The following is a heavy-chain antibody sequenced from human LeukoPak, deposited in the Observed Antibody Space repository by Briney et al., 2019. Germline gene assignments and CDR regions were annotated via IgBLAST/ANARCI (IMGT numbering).Heavy chain of an antibody. D-gene: IGHD1-26*01. CDR2: ISGSGGST. Sequence: GALRLSCAASGFTFSSYAMSWVHQAPGKGLEWVSAISGSGGSTYYADSVKGRFTISRDNSKNTLYLQMNSLRAEDTAVYYCAKIGVGATRDYWGQGTLVTVSS. CDR3: AKIGVGATRDY. V-gene: IGHV3-23*01. CDR1: GFTFSSYA. J-gene: IGHJ4*02.